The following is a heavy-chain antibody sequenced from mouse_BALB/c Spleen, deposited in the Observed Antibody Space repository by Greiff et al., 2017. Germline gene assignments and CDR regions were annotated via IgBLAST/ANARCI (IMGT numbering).Heavy chain of an antibody. Sequence: DVKLVESGGGLVKPGGSLKLSCAASGFTFSSYAMSWVRQTPEKRLEWVATISSGGSYTYYPDSVKGRFTISRDNAKNTLYLQMSSLRSEDTAMDYCARRRGSYYAMDYWGQGTSVTVSS. CDR1: GFTFSSYA. CDR3: ARRRGSYYAMDY. J-gene: IGHJ4*01. V-gene: IGHV5-9-3*01. CDR2: ISSGGSYT.